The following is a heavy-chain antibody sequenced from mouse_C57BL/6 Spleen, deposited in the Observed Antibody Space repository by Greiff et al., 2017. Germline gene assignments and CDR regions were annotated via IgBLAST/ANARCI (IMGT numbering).Heavy chain of an antibody. CDR2: ISSGGSYT. J-gene: IGHJ1*03. Sequence: EVKLVESGGDLVKPGGSLKLSCAASGFTFSSYGMSWVRQTPDKRLEWVATISSGGSYTYYPDSVKGRFTISRDNAKNTLYLQMSSLKSEDTAMYYCARQITGTSYWYFDVWGTGTTVTVSS. V-gene: IGHV5-6*02. D-gene: IGHD4-1*01. CDR1: GFTFSSYG. CDR3: ARQITGTSYWYFDV.